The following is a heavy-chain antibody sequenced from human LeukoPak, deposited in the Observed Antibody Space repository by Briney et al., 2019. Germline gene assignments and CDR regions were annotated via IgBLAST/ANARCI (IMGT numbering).Heavy chain of an antibody. CDR2: MNPNSGNT. J-gene: IGHJ4*02. D-gene: IGHD3-3*01. CDR3: ARGRHRSGTYPGRY. CDR1: GYTFTSYD. Sequence: ASVKVSCKASGYTFTSYDINSVRQATGQGLEWMGWMNPNSGNTGYAQKFQGRVTMTRNTSISTAYMELSSLRSEDTAVYYCARGRHRSGTYPGRYWGQGTLVTVSS. V-gene: IGHV1-8*01.